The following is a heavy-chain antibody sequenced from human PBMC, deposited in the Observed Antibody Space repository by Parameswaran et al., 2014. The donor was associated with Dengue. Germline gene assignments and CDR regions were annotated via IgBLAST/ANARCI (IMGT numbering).Heavy chain of an antibody. J-gene: IGHJ5*02. CDR3: ARSYYDILTGYYAFNWFDP. D-gene: IGHD3-9*01. CDR1: GGSISSYY. Sequence: GSLRLSCTVSGGSISSYYWSWIRQPAGKGLEWIGRIYTSGSTNYNPSLKSRVTMSVDTSKNQFSLKLSSVTAADTAVYYCARSYYDILTGYYAFNWFDP. CDR2: IYTSGST. V-gene: IGHV4-4*07.